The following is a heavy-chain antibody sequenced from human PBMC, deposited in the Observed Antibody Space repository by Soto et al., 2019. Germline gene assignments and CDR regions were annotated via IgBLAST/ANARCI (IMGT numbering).Heavy chain of an antibody. CDR1: GGTFSSYA. D-gene: IGHD2-2*02. Sequence: QVQLVQSGAEVKKPGSSVKVSCKASGGTFSSYAISWVRQAPGQGLEWMGGIIPIFGTANYAQKFQGRVTITADESTSTAYMELSSLKSEDKAVYYCARSDIVLVPAAIPIYYYYSGMDVWGQGTTVTVSS. J-gene: IGHJ6*02. V-gene: IGHV1-69*12. CDR3: ARSDIVLVPAAIPIYYYYSGMDV. CDR2: IIPIFGTA.